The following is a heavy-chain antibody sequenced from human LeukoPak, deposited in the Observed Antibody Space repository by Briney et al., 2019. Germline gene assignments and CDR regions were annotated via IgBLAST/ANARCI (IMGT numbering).Heavy chain of an antibody. CDR3: TTVDGYCSTSCYSHFQH. Sequence: GGSLRLSCAASGFTFSNAWMSWVRQAPGKGLEWVGRIKSKTDGGTTDYAAPVKGRFTISRDDSKNTLYLQMNSLKTEDTAVYYCTTVDGYCSTSCYSHFQHWGQGNLVTVSS. V-gene: IGHV3-15*01. CDR1: GFTFSNAW. CDR2: IKSKTDGGTT. D-gene: IGHD2-2*01. J-gene: IGHJ1*01.